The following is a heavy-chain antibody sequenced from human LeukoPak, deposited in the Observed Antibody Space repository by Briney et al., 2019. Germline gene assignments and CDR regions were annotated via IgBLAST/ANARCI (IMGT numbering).Heavy chain of an antibody. D-gene: IGHD1-26*01. CDR3: ARHTPGSYSASGFDP. J-gene: IGHJ5*02. Sequence: SETLSLTCTVSGGSFSSYYWSWIRQPPGKGLEGLGYIYYSGSTNYNPSLKSRVTISVDTSKNQFTLKLSSVTAADTAVYYCARHTPGSYSASGFDPRGQGTLVTVSS. V-gene: IGHV4-59*08. CDR2: IYYSGST. CDR1: GGSFSSYY.